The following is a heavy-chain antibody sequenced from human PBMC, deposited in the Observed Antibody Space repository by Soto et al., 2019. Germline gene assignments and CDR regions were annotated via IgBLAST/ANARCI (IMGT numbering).Heavy chain of an antibody. CDR1: GYTFTSYY. CDR2: INPSGGST. CDR3: ARDHLPVVVVTGLGAY. D-gene: IGHD3-22*01. J-gene: IGHJ4*02. V-gene: IGHV1-46*01. Sequence: ASVKVSCKASGYTFTSYYMHWVRQAPGQGLEWMGIINPSGGSTSYAQKFQGRVTMTRDTSTSTAYMELRSLRSDDTAVYYCARDHLPVVVVTGLGAYWGQGTLVTVSS.